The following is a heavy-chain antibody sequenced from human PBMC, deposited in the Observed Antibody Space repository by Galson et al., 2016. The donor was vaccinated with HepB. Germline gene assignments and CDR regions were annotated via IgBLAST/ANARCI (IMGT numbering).Heavy chain of an antibody. CDR3: ARSTMLTVTTFPWVSPGRVAEDLYGMDV. J-gene: IGHJ6*02. D-gene: IGHD4-17*01. CDR2: LIPISGTT. CDR1: GGILRSSV. Sequence: SVKVSCKASGGILRSSVISWVRQAPGQGLEWMGGLIPISGTTNYAQKFQGSVTFTADESTNTAFMEMSSLRSEDTAMYYCARSTMLTVTTFPWVSPGRVAEDLYGMDVWGQGTTVTVSS. V-gene: IGHV1-69*13.